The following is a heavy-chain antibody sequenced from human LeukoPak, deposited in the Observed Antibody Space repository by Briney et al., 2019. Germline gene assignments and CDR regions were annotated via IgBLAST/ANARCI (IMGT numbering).Heavy chain of an antibody. CDR2: IYTSGST. Sequence: SETLSLTCTVSGGSISSYYWSWIRQPAGKGLEWIGRIYTSGSTNYNPSLKSRVTMSVDTSKNQFSLKLSPVTAADTAVYYCARGGDSSGYYYVLDYWGQGTLVTVSS. D-gene: IGHD3-22*01. J-gene: IGHJ4*02. CDR3: ARGGDSSGYYYVLDY. V-gene: IGHV4-4*07. CDR1: GGSISSYY.